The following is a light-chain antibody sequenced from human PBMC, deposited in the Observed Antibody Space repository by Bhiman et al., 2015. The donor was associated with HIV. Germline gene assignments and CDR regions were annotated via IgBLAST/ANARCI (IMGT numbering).Light chain of an antibody. CDR2: QNN. CDR3: QAWDSSTGV. J-gene: IGLJ1*01. V-gene: IGLV3-1*01. CDR1: KLGEKF. Sequence: SYELAQPPSVSLSPGQTATITCSGDKLGEKFASWYQQKPGQSPILIIYQNNKRASGIPERISGSNSGDTATLTISGAQAMDEADYYCQAWDSSTGVFGPGTRVHRP.